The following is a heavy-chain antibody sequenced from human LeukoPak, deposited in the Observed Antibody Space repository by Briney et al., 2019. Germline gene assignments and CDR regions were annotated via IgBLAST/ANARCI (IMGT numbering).Heavy chain of an antibody. CDR1: GYTFTGYY. CDR2: IIPIFGTA. CDR3: ARDGRGPRTVNP. D-gene: IGHD1-26*01. Sequence: GASVKVSCKASGYTFTGYYMHWVRQAPGQGLEWMGRIIPIFGTANYAQKFQGRVTITTDESTSTAYMELSSLRSEDTAVYYCARDGRGPRTVNPWGQGTLVTVSS. V-gene: IGHV1-69*05. J-gene: IGHJ5*02.